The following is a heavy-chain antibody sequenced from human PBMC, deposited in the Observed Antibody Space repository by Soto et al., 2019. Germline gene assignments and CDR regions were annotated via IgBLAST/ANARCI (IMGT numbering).Heavy chain of an antibody. CDR1: GGTFSNYA. CDR3: AKDGGKEGYFRNWCDP. V-gene: IGHV1-69*15. D-gene: IGHD1-26*01. J-gene: IGHJ5*02. CDR2: IIPLFGSA. Sequence: QVQLVQSGAEVKKPGSSVKVSCKASGGTFSNYAITWVRQAPGQGLEWLGRIIPLFGSANYAQKFQGRVTLTADESTTTAYMELSSLGSDDTAVYYCAKDGGKEGYFRNWCDPWGQGTLVAVSS.